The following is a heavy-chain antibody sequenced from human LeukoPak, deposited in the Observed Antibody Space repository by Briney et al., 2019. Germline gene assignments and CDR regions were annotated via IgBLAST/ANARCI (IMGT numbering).Heavy chain of an antibody. CDR1: GFTFSSYA. CDR3: AKDPRWLQFTYFDY. V-gene: IGHV3-30*02. J-gene: IGHJ4*02. Sequence: GGSLRLSCAASGFTFSSYAMHWVRQAPGKGLEWVAFIRYDGSHKYYADSVKGRFTISRDNSKNTLYLQMNSLRAEDTAVYYCAKDPRWLQFTYFDYWGQGTLVTVSS. D-gene: IGHD5-24*01. CDR2: IRYDGSHK.